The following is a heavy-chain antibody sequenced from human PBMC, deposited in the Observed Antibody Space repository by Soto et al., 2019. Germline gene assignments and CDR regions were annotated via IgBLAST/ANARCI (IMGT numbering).Heavy chain of an antibody. V-gene: IGHV4-4*02. CDR1: GGSISSSNW. D-gene: IGHD6-13*01. CDR3: ARAAMGGSSTPFDY. CDR2: IYHSGST. Sequence: SETLSLTCAVSGGSISSSNWWSWVRQPPGKGLEWIGEIYHSGSTNYNPSLKSRVTISVDKSKNQFSLKLSSVTAADTAVYYCARAAMGGSSTPFDYWGQGTLVTVSS. J-gene: IGHJ4*02.